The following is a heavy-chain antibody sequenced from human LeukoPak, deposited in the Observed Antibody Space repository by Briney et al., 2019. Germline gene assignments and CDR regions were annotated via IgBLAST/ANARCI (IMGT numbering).Heavy chain of an antibody. Sequence: GASVKVSCKASGFTFTSSAMQWVRQARGQRLEWIGWIVVGSGNTNYAQKFQERVTITRDMSTSTAYMELSSLRSEDTAVYYCAADRNRYSGYDLGENWFDPWGQGTLVTVSS. CDR3: AADRNRYSGYDLGENWFDP. J-gene: IGHJ5*02. D-gene: IGHD5-12*01. CDR1: GFTFTSSA. CDR2: IVVGSGNT. V-gene: IGHV1-58*02.